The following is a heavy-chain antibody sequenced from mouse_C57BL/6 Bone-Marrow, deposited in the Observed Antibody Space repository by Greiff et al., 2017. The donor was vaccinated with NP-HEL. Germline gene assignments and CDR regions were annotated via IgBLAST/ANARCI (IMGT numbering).Heavy chain of an antibody. CDR1: GFNIKDYY. CDR2: IDPEDGET. CDR3: ARTTVVAFYWYFDV. Sequence: VQLQQSGAELVKPGASVKLSCTASGFNIKDYYMHWVKQRTEQGLEWIGRIDPEDGETKSAPKFQGKATITADTASNTAYLQLSSLTSEDTAVYYCARTTVVAFYWYFDVWGTGTTVTVSS. V-gene: IGHV14-2*01. D-gene: IGHD1-1*01. J-gene: IGHJ1*03.